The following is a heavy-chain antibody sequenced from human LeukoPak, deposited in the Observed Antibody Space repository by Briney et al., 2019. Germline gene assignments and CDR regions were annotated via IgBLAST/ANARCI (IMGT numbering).Heavy chain of an antibody. J-gene: IGHJ4*02. CDR1: GFTFSNYW. D-gene: IGHD6-6*01. CDR2: INQDGSIK. Sequence: GGSLRLSCAASGFTFSNYWMSWVRQAPGKGLEWVANINQDGSIKYYVDSLKGRFTTSRDNAKSSVYLQMNSLRAEDTAVYYCARIGYSSSSEDYWGQGTLVTVSS. V-gene: IGHV3-7*01. CDR3: ARIGYSSSSEDY.